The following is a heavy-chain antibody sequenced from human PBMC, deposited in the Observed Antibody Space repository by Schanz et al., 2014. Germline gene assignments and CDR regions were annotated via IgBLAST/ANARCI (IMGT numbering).Heavy chain of an antibody. CDR1: TFTFSSDW. J-gene: IGHJ5*01. V-gene: IGHV3-30*18. CDR3: AKQHIVRGVIYLNWFDS. Sequence: VQLAESGGGLVQPGGSLRLSCAASTFTFSSDWMSWVRQAPGKGLEWVALVSSDGNNDYYTDYVKGRFTISRDNSKNTVHLQMNSLRAEDTAVYYCAKQHIVRGVIYLNWFDSWGQGTLVTVSS. CDR2: VSSDGNND. D-gene: IGHD3-10*01.